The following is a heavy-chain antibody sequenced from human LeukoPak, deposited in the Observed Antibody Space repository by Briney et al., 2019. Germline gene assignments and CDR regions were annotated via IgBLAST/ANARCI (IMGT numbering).Heavy chain of an antibody. V-gene: IGHV3-53*01. Sequence: TGGSLRLSCAASGFTFSSNYMSWVRQAPGKGLEWVSVIYSGGSTYYADSVKGRFTISRDNSKSTLYLQMNSLRAEDTAVYYCARDTDTVTTILDYWGQGTLVTVSS. J-gene: IGHJ4*02. D-gene: IGHD4-17*01. CDR2: IYSGGST. CDR1: GFTFSSNY. CDR3: ARDTDTVTTILDY.